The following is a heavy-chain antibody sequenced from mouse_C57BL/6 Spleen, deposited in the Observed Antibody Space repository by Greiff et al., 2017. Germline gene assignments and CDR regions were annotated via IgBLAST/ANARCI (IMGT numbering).Heavy chain of an antibody. CDR1: GFTFSDAW. CDR3: TNYGTY. V-gene: IGHV6-6*01. J-gene: IGHJ2*01. D-gene: IGHD1-1*01. Sequence: EVKVVESGGGLVQPGGSMKLSCAASGFTFSDAWMDWVRQSPEKGLEWFAEIRNKANNHATYYAESVKGRFTISRDDSKSSVYLQMNSLRAEDTGIYYCTNYGTYWGQGTTLTVSS. CDR2: IRNKANNHAT.